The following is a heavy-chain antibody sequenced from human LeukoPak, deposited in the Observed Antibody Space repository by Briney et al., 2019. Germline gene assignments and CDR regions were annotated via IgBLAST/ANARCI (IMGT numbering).Heavy chain of an antibody. Sequence: GESLKISCKGSGYSFTSYWIGWVRQMPGKGLEWMGIIYPGDSDTRYSPSFQGQVTISADKSISTAYLQWSSLKASDTAMYYCARLVYGDYSSRIVADHYYFDYWGQGTLVTVSS. CDR3: ARLVYGDYSSRIVADHYYFDY. V-gene: IGHV5-51*01. J-gene: IGHJ4*02. CDR1: GYSFTSYW. CDR2: IYPGDSDT. D-gene: IGHD4-17*01.